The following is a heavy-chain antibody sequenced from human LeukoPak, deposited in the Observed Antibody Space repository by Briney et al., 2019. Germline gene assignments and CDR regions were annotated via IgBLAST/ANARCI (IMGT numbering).Heavy chain of an antibody. D-gene: IGHD3-10*01. CDR2: IYYSGST. Sequence: KPSETLSLTCTVSGGSVSSGSYYWGWIRQPPGKGLEWIGSIYYSGSTYYNPSLKSRVTISVDTSKNQFSLKLSSVTAADTAVYYCARLNLPLIIRSGWYFDYWGQGTLVTVSS. J-gene: IGHJ4*02. CDR3: ARLNLPLIIRSGWYFDY. CDR1: GGSVSSGSYY. V-gene: IGHV4-39*01.